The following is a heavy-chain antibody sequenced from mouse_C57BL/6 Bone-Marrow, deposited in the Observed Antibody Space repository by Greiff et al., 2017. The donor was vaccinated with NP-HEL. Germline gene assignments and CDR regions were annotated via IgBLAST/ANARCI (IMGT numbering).Heavy chain of an antibody. D-gene: IGHD1-1*01. CDR3: ARSTTVGANWYFDV. Sequence: VQLQQSGPELVKPGASVKLSCKASGYTFTSYDINWVKQRPGQGLEWIGWIYPRDGSTKYNEKFKGKATLTVDTSSSTAYMELHSLTSEDSAVYVCARSTTVGANWYFDVWGTGTTVTVSA. V-gene: IGHV1-85*01. CDR1: GYTFTSYD. CDR2: IYPRDGST. J-gene: IGHJ1*03.